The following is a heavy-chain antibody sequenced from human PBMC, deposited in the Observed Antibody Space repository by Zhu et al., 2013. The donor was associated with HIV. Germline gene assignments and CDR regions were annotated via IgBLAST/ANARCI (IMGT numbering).Heavy chain of an antibody. J-gene: IGHJ3*01. CDR3: ARVRSLSGAFDL. CDR1: GYMFTSYG. Sequence: QVQLVQSGAEVKKPGASVKVSCKASGYMFTSYGISWVRQAPGQGLEWMGWIRSSPANTKYAQKFQGRVIMTTDTSTRAAYLELGSLRSDDSAVYYCARVRSLSGAFDLWGQGTMVTVSS. D-gene: IGHD3-10*01. V-gene: IGHV1-18*01. CDR2: IRSSPANT.